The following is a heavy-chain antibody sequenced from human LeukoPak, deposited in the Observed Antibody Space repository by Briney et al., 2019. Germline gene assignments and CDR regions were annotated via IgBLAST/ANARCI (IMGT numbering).Heavy chain of an antibody. CDR2: IYTSGST. CDR1: GGSISSYY. J-gene: IGHJ5*02. Sequence: SETLSLTCTVSGGSISSYYWSWIRQPAGKGLEWIGRIYTSGSTNYNPSLKSRVTMSVDTSKNQFSLKLSSVTAADTAEYYCARERIPTFWFDPWGQGTLVTVSS. CDR3: ARERIPTFWFDP. V-gene: IGHV4-4*07.